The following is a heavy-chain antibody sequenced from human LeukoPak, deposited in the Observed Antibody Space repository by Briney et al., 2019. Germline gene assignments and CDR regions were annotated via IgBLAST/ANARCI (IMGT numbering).Heavy chain of an antibody. CDR1: GGSVTSTNW. J-gene: IGHJ4*02. D-gene: IGHD3-3*01. V-gene: IGHV4-4*02. Sequence: SDTLSLTCGLSGGSVTSTNWWTWVRQPPGKGLEWIGEVHFDERTNYNPSLKSRLTLSVDLSENHLSLRLTSVTAADTAVYYCAREGGFYRPLDYSGQGTLVTVSS. CDR3: AREGGFYRPLDY. CDR2: VHFDERT.